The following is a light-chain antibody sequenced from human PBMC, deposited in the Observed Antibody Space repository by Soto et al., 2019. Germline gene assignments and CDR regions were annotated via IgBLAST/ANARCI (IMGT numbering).Light chain of an antibody. Sequence: DIQMTQSPSTLSASVGDRFTITCRASQSISSWLAWYQQKARKAPKLLIHKASSLESGVPSRLSGSGSGTALTLTISSLQPDDFATYYCQQYNTYWTFGQGTKVDIK. V-gene: IGKV1-5*03. CDR3: QQYNTYWT. CDR1: QSISSW. CDR2: KAS. J-gene: IGKJ1*01.